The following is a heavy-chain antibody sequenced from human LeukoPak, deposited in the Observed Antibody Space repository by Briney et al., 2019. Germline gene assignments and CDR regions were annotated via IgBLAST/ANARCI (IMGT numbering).Heavy chain of an antibody. Sequence: GGSLRLSCAASGFTFSSYAMSWVRQAPGKGLEWVAKIKSDGSDKDYVDSVKGRFTISRDNAKNSLYLQMNSLRAEDTAVYYCAREIYYYMDVWGKGTTVTVSS. CDR1: GFTFSSYA. CDR3: AREIYYYMDV. V-gene: IGHV3-7*01. CDR2: IKSDGSDK. J-gene: IGHJ6*03.